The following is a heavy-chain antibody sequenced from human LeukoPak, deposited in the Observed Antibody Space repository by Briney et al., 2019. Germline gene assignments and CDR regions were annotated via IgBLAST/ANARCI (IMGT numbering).Heavy chain of an antibody. J-gene: IGHJ6*02. CDR3: ARDVAQWGGYYYYYGMDV. V-gene: IGHV3-23*01. D-gene: IGHD6-19*01. CDR1: GFTFSSYA. CDR2: ISGSGGST. Sequence: PGGSLRLSCAASGFTFSSYAMSWVRQAPGKGLEWVSAISGSGGSTYYADSVKGRFTISRDNAKNSLYLQMNSLRAEDTAVYYCARDVAQWGGYYYYYGMDVWGQGTTVTVSS.